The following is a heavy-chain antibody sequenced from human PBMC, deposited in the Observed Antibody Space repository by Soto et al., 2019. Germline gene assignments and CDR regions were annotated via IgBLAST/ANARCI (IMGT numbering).Heavy chain of an antibody. J-gene: IGHJ4*02. Sequence: QVPLVQSGAEVKKHGASVKVSYKSSGYTFSSYGIHWVRQAPGQRLEWMGWINAGNGDTLYSQNFQARVTISTNTSASTAFMELSSLRSEDTAVYYCASFLTGSYYQHHYWGQGSLVTISS. D-gene: IGHD1-26*01. CDR2: INAGNGDT. V-gene: IGHV1-3*01. CDR1: GYTFSSYG. CDR3: ASFLTGSYYQHHY.